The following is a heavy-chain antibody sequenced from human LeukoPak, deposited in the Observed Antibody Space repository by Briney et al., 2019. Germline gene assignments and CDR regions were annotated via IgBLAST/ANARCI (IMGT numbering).Heavy chain of an antibody. V-gene: IGHV3-30*02. CDR3: ARLHYDVLTGPFDY. Sequence: GGSLRLSCAASGFTFSNYGMHWVRQAPGKGLEWVAFVRSDGGIKYYADSVKGRFTISRDNSRATVYLQMNSLRAEDSAVYYCARLHYDVLTGPFDYWGQGTLVTVSS. J-gene: IGHJ4*02. CDR2: VRSDGGIK. D-gene: IGHD3-9*01. CDR1: GFTFSNYG.